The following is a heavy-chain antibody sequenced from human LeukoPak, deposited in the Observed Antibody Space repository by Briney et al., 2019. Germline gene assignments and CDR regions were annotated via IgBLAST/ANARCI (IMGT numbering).Heavy chain of an antibody. J-gene: IGHJ4*02. CDR2: ISSSSSYI. Sequence: GGSLRLSCAASGFTFSSYSMNWVRQAPGKGLEWVSSISSSSSYIYYADSVKGRFSISRDNAKNSLYLQMNSLRAEDTAVYYCAREMATITDFDYWGQGTLVTVSS. V-gene: IGHV3-21*01. CDR3: AREMATITDFDY. D-gene: IGHD5-24*01. CDR1: GFTFSSYS.